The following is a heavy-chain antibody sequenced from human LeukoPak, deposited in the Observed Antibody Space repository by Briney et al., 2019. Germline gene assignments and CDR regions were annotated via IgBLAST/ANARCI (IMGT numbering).Heavy chain of an antibody. J-gene: IGHJ4*02. CDR3: ARDIVGATEFDY. D-gene: IGHD1-26*01. CDR2: INPNSGGT. Sequence: GASVKVSCKASGYTFSGYYMHWVRQAPGQGLEWMGWINPNSGGTNYAQKFQGRVTMTRDTSISTAYMDLSRLRSDDTAVYYCARDIVGATEFDYWGQGTLVTVSS. V-gene: IGHV1-2*02. CDR1: GYTFSGYY.